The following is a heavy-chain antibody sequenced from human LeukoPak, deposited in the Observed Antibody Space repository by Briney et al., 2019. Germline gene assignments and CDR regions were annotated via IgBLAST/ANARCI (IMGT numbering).Heavy chain of an antibody. J-gene: IGHJ4*02. V-gene: IGHV3-74*03. CDR1: GFTFSTYW. CDR2: INGDGSTT. CDR3: ARVNEVGDFWSGKLGFFDS. D-gene: IGHD3-3*01. Sequence: GGSLRLSCTASGFTFSTYWINWVRQSPGKGLVWVALINGDGSTTTHADSVKGRFTISRDNAKSSMYLQMNSLRAEDTAVYYCARVNEVGDFWSGKLGFFDSWGQGTLVTVSS.